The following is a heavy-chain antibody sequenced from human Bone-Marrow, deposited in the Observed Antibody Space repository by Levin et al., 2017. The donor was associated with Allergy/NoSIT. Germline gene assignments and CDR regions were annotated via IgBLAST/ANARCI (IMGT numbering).Heavy chain of an antibody. CDR1: GYTFSSYY. CDR2: INPSGGTT. Sequence: ASVKVSCKASGYTFSSYYVYWVRQAPGQGLEWVGTINPSGGTTSYAQKFQGRVTMTRDTSTSTVHMELSSLTFEDTAKYYCVRLRIGGYSYGYYGMDVWGQGTPVTVSS. D-gene: IGHD5-18*01. CDR3: VRLRIGGYSYGYYGMDV. J-gene: IGHJ6*02. V-gene: IGHV1-46*01.